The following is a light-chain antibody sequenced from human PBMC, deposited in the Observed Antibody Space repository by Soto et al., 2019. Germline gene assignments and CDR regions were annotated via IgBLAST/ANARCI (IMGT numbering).Light chain of an antibody. CDR3: QQYGSPTWT. CDR1: QSLSGSY. J-gene: IGKJ1*01. Sequence: EIVLTQSPGTLSLSPGERATLSCRASQSLSGSYLAWYQHKPGQAPRFLIYGASSRVTGIPDRFSGSGSGTDFTVTISRLEPEDFAVYYCQQYGSPTWTFGQGTKVEIK. CDR2: GAS. V-gene: IGKV3-20*01.